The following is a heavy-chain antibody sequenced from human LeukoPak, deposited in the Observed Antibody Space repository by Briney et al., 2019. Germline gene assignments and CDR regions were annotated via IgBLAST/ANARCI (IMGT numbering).Heavy chain of an antibody. Sequence: ASVKVSCKASGYTFTGYYMHWVRQAPGQGLEWMGRINPNSGGTNYAQKFQGRVTMTRDTSISTAYMELSRLRSDDTAVYYCARVYDSGGYYYDRYAFDIWGQGTMVTVSS. CDR3: ARVYDSGGYYYDRYAFDI. CDR2: INPNSGGT. D-gene: IGHD3-22*01. V-gene: IGHV1-2*06. J-gene: IGHJ3*02. CDR1: GYTFTGYY.